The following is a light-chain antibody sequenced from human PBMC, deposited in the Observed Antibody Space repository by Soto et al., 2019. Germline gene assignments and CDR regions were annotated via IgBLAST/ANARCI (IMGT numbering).Light chain of an antibody. Sequence: IGMTQSPSTLSASPGDRVTLSCRASRSLTRNLAWYQHKPGESPRLLLLCGFACATGSPARFSRGGTGAEYTPAPRQLASGGCSVYYFQMSDKWPRQFGRGTEVDIK. V-gene: IGKV3-15*01. CDR1: RSLTRN. CDR3: QMSDKWPRQ. J-gene: IGKJ1*01. CDR2: CGF.